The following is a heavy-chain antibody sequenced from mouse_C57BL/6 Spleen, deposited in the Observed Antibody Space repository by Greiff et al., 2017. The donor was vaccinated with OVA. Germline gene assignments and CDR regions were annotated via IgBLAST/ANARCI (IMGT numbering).Heavy chain of an antibody. J-gene: IGHJ1*03. CDR1: GFTFSDYG. V-gene: IGHV5-17*01. CDR3: ARDYYGRGYFDV. CDR2: ISSGSSTI. D-gene: IGHD1-1*01. Sequence: EVQVVESGGGLVKPGGSLKLSCAASGFTFSDYGMHWVRQAPEKGLEWVAYISSGSSTIYYADTVKGRFTISRDNAKNTLFLQMTSLRSEDTAMYYCARDYYGRGYFDVWGTGTTVTVSS.